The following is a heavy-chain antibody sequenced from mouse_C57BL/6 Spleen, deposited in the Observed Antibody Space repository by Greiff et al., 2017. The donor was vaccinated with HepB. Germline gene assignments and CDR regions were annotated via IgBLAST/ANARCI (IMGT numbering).Heavy chain of an antibody. J-gene: IGHJ2*01. D-gene: IGHD1-1*01. CDR2: IYPSDSEN. V-gene: IGHV1-61*01. Sequence: QVQLQQPGAELVRPGSSVKLSCKASGYTFTSYWMDWVKQRPGQGLEWIGNIYPSDSENHYNQKFKDKATLTVDKSSSKAYMQLSSLTSEDSAVYYCARVSRNFDYWGQGTTLTVSS. CDR1: GYTFTSYW. CDR3: ARVSRNFDY.